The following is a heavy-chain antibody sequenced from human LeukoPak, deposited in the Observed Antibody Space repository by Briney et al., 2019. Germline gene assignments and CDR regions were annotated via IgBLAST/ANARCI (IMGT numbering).Heavy chain of an antibody. J-gene: IGHJ5*02. Sequence: GASVKVSCKASGYTFRSHGISWVRQAPGQGLEWMGWISCYDGETKYAQKFQGRVTMTRDTSTSTVYMELSSLRSEDTAVYYCARDPRSRGYQLLFWFDPWGQGTLVTVSS. D-gene: IGHD2-2*01. CDR2: ISCYDGET. CDR3: ARDPRSRGYQLLFWFDP. V-gene: IGHV1-18*01. CDR1: GYTFRSHG.